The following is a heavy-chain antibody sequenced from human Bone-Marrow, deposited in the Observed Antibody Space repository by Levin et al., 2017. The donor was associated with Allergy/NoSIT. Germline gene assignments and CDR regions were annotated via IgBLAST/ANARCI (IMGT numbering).Heavy chain of an antibody. CDR1: GYTFTSYD. D-gene: IGHD2-21*02. CDR3: ARGRTYCGGDCYSYGY. J-gene: IGHJ4*02. Sequence: GESLKISCKASGYTFTSYDINWVRQATGQGLEWMGWMNPNSGNTGYAQKFQGRVTMTRNTSISTAYMELSSLRSEDTAVYYCARGRTYCGGDCYSYGYWGQGTLVTVSS. CDR2: MNPNSGNT. V-gene: IGHV1-8*01.